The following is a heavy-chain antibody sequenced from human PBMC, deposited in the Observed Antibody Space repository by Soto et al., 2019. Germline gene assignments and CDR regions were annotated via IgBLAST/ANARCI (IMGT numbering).Heavy chain of an antibody. Sequence: SSVKVSCKASGGTFSSYAISWVRQAPGQGLEWMGGIIPIFGTANYAQKFQGRVTITADKSTSTAYMELSSLRSEDTAVYYCARQGGYSSSWYGGGMDVWGQGTTVTVSS. CDR2: IIPIFGTA. J-gene: IGHJ6*02. V-gene: IGHV1-69*06. CDR3: ARQGGYSSSWYGGGMDV. D-gene: IGHD6-13*01. CDR1: GGTFSSYA.